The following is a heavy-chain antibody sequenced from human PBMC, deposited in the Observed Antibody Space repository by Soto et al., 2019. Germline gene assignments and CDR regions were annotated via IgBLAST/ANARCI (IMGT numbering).Heavy chain of an antibody. CDR2: IRSKAYGETA. CDR3: TKYTYTSRYSYFCMDV. CDR1: GFTFSDYA. V-gene: IGHV3-49*03. D-gene: IGHD6-13*01. Sequence: GGSLRLSCTGSGFTFSDYAISWSRQAPGKGLEWVGVIRSKAYGETADYAASVKGRFTTLRDDSKSIAYLQMNSLQSEDTGVYYCTKYTYTSRYSYFCMDVCRHLHTVT. J-gene: IGHJ6*02.